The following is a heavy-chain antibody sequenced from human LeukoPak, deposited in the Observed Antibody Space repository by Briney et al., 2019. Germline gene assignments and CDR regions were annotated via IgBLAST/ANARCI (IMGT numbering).Heavy chain of an antibody. CDR1: GGSISSGGYY. CDR2: IYYSGST. V-gene: IGHV4-31*03. Sequence: SETLSLTCTVSGGSISSGGYYWSWIRQHPGKGLEWIGYIYYSGSTYYNPSLKSRLTISLDTSKNQFSLKLSSVTAADTAVYYCARDRQWALDYWGQGTLVTVSS. J-gene: IGHJ4*02. D-gene: IGHD6-19*01. CDR3: ARDRQWALDY.